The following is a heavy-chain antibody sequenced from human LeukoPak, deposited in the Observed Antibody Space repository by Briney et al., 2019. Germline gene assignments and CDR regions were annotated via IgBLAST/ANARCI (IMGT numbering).Heavy chain of an antibody. J-gene: IGHJ4*02. Sequence: SVKVSCKASGRAFSGYTITWVRQAPGQGLEWVGGIITNLASTNYAQKFQGRVTISADDSTSTAYMQLRSLTSEDTAFYYCALAFSGYDRWFPEPPDQWGQGTLVTVSS. CDR2: IITNLAST. CDR3: ALAFSGYDRWFPEPPDQ. V-gene: IGHV1-69*01. D-gene: IGHD5-12*01. CDR1: GRAFSGYT.